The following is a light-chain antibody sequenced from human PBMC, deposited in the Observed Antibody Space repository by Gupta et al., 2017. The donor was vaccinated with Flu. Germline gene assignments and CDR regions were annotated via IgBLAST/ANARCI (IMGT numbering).Light chain of an antibody. CDR3: QQTDSRPPT. Sequence: GDRVTITCRASQGISSWLAWYQQKPGEAPKRLIYAASSLESGVPSRFSGSGYGIDFTLTISSLQPEDSATYYCQQTDSRPPTFGQGTYLEIK. V-gene: IGKV1D-12*01. J-gene: IGKJ2*01. CDR1: QGISSW. CDR2: AAS.